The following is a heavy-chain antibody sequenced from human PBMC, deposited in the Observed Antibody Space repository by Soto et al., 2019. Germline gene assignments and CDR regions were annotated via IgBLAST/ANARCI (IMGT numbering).Heavy chain of an antibody. CDR1: GYDFTAYD. Sequence: SVKVSCKASGYDFTAYDINWVRQASVQGLEWMGWMNPINGATGSARRFQGRVSMTRNTATGTAYLELTSLRSDDSAVYYCGRGPSPRAPAGGTPYYYAMDVWGQGTTVTVSS. CDR3: GRGPSPRAPAGGTPYYYAMDV. J-gene: IGHJ6*02. V-gene: IGHV1-8*02. D-gene: IGHD6-13*01. CDR2: MNPINGAT.